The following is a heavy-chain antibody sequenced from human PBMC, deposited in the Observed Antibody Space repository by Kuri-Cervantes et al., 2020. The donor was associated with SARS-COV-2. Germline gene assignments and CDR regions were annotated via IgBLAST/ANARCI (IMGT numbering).Heavy chain of an antibody. J-gene: IGHJ6*02. CDR3: ARVSVVVVPAAIHYYYGMDV. Sequence: SETLSLTCAVYGGSFSGYYWGWIRQPPGKGLEWIGEINHSGSTNYNPSLKSRVTISVDTSKNQFSLKLSSVTAADTAVYYCARVSVVVVPAAIHYYYGMDVWGQGTTVTVSS. CDR1: GGSFSGYY. V-gene: IGHV4-34*01. D-gene: IGHD2-2*01. CDR2: INHSGST.